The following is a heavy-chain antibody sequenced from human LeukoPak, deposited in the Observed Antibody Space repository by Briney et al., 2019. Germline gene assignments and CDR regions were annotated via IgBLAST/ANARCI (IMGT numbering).Heavy chain of an antibody. Sequence: ASVKVSCKASGYTVTSYDINWVRQATGQGLEWMGWMNPNSGNTGYAQKFQGRVTMTRNTSISTAYMELSSLRSEDTAVYYCARGSSKFLPIPQQLVIRSRKQNWFDPWGQGTLVTVSS. CDR1: GYTVTSYD. CDR3: ARGSSKFLPIPQQLVIRSRKQNWFDP. V-gene: IGHV1-8*01. J-gene: IGHJ5*02. CDR2: MNPNSGNT. D-gene: IGHD6-13*01.